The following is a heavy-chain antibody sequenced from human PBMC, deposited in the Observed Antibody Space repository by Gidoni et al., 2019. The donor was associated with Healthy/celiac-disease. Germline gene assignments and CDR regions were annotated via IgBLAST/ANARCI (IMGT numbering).Heavy chain of an antibody. CDR1: GRPISSYY. J-gene: IGHJ6*02. D-gene: IGHD5-12*01. V-gene: IGHV4-59*01. CDR2: IDSRGST. CDR3: ASQVATTANWYYGMDV. Sequence: QVQLQESVPGLVKPSETLSLTCTASGRPISSYYWGWLRQPPGKELEWIGYIDSRGSTNYNPTLKSRVTISVDTTKNQFSLELSSVTAADTAVYYCASQVATTANWYYGMDVWGQGTTVTVSS.